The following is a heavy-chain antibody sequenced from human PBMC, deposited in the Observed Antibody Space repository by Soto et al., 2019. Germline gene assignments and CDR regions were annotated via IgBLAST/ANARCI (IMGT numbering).Heavy chain of an antibody. V-gene: IGHV4-30-4*01. CDR2: VHYSGNT. J-gene: IGHJ4*02. CDR1: GGSIRSGDYY. D-gene: IGHD6-13*01. CDR3: AREIIAADHCDY. Sequence: QIQLHESGPGLVKPSQTLSLTCTVSGGSIRSGDYYWSWIRQTPERGLEWCGYVHYSGNTFYNPSLKSRDTISLDPSRNQFSLNLSSVTAAYSAVYYCAREIIAADHCDYWGQGALVTVSS.